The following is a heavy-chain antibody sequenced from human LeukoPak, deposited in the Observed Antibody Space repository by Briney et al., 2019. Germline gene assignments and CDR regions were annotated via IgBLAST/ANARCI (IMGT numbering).Heavy chain of an antibody. V-gene: IGHV4-31*03. CDR2: IYYSGST. CDR3: ARGSGYSSIAAFDI. CDR1: GGSISSGGYY. D-gene: IGHD6-13*01. Sequence: PSETLSLTCTVSGGSISSGGYYWSWIRQHPGKGLEWIGYIYYSGSTYYNPSLKSRVTISVDTSKNQFSLKLSSVTAADTAVYYCARGSGYSSIAAFDIWGQGTMVTVSS. J-gene: IGHJ3*02.